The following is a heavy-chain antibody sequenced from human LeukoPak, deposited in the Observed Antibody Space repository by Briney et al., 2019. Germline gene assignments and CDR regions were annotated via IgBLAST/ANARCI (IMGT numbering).Heavy chain of an antibody. CDR3: ARRRYFEL. J-gene: IGHJ2*01. V-gene: IGHV4-59*08. CDR1: GGSISSYY. CDR2: IYYSGST. Sequence: PSETLSLTCTVSGGSISSYYWSWIRQPPGKGLEWIGYIYYSGSTNYNPSLKSRVIISVDTSKNQFSLKLSSVTAADTAVYYCARRRYFELWGRGTLVTVSS.